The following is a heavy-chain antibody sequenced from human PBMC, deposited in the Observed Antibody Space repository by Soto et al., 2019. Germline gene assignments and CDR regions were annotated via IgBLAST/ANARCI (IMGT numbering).Heavy chain of an antibody. CDR3: ARRYGVYFDY. CDR2: IYYSGST. V-gene: IGHV4-59*08. D-gene: IGHD4-17*01. CDR1: GGSISSYY. Sequence: QVQLQESGPGLVKPSETLSLTCTVSGGSISSYYWSWIRQPPGKGLEWIGYIYYSGSTNYNPSLKSRVTVQVATSKSQFSLKLSSVPAADTAVYYCARRYGVYFDYWGQGTLVTVSS. J-gene: IGHJ4*02.